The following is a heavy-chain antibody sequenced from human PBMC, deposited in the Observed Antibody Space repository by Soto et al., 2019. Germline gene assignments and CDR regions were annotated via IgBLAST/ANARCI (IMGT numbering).Heavy chain of an antibody. CDR3: ANRFLEWSRMGLYYYEYGMDV. D-gene: IGHD3-3*01. V-gene: IGHV1-69*13. CDR1: GCTFSSYA. CDR2: IIPIFGTA. Sequence: SVKVSCKASGCTFSSYAISWVRQAPGQGLEWMGGIIPIFGTANYAQKFQGRVTITADESTSTAYMELSSLRSEDTAVYYCANRFLEWSRMGLYYYEYGMDVWGQG. J-gene: IGHJ6*01.